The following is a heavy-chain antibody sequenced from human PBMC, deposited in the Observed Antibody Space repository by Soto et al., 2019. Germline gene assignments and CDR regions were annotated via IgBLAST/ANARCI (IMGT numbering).Heavy chain of an antibody. CDR1: GYTFTTYY. D-gene: IGHD1-26*01. CDR3: ARGSSGSYVNYFDP. CDR2: INPSGGST. J-gene: IGHJ5*02. Sequence: GASLKGSCKAFGYTFTTYYIHWVRQAPGQGLEWMGIINPSGGSTSYAQKFQGRVTMTRDTSTSTVYMELSSLKSEDTAVYYCARGSSGSYVNYFDPWGQGTLVTVSS. V-gene: IGHV1-46*01.